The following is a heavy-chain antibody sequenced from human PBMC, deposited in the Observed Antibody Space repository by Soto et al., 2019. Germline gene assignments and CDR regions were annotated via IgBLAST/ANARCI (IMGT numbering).Heavy chain of an antibody. CDR1: GDTFPSYG. Sequence: QVQLVQYEAEVKKTGASVRVSCKASGDTFPSYGFSWVRQAPGPGLDWMGWISVYSGNTNYAQKVQGRVTMTTDTSPSTAYMELRSLRSDDTAGYYCARDRVPYYYDSSGYPYYWGQGTLVTVSS. CDR3: ARDRVPYYYDSSGYPYY. CDR2: ISVYSGNT. V-gene: IGHV1-18*01. J-gene: IGHJ4*02. D-gene: IGHD3-22*01.